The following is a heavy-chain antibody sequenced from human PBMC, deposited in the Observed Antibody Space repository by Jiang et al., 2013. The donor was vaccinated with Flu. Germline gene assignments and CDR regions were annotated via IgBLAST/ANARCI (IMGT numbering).Heavy chain of an antibody. Sequence: VQLLESGGGLVKPGGSLRLSCAASGFTFSSYSMNWVRQAPGKGLEWVSSISSSSSYIYYADSVKGRFTISRDNAKNSLYLQMNSLRAEDTAVYYCARDRGLAAYFDYWGQGTLVTVSS. CDR1: GFTFSSYS. D-gene: IGHD6-19*01. J-gene: IGHJ4*02. CDR3: ARDRGLAAYFDY. V-gene: IGHV3-21*01. CDR2: ISSSSSYI.